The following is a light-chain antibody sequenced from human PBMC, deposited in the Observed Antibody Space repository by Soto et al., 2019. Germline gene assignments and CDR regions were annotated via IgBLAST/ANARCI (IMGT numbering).Light chain of an antibody. CDR2: EVD. V-gene: IGLV2-14*01. J-gene: IGLJ1*01. CDR3: SSYTSSNSLYV. Sequence: QSALTQPASVSGSPGQSITISCTGTSSDVGGYNFVSWYQQYPGKAPKLIIYEVDSRPSGVSNRFSGSKSGNTASLTISGLQAEDEADYYCSSYTSSNSLYVFGTGTKLTVL. CDR1: SSDVGGYNF.